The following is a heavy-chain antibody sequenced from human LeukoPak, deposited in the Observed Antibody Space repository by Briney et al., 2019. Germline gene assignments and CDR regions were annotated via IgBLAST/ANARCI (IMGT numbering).Heavy chain of an antibody. D-gene: IGHD3-10*02. CDR3: AELGITMIGGV. CDR2: ISGGGDIT. CDR1: QITFSNYA. V-gene: IGHV3-23*01. J-gene: IGHJ6*04. Sequence: PGGSLRLSCAASQITFSNYAMNWVRQAPGKGLEWVSSISGGGDITYYAESVKGRFSISRDNSKNMVSLQMNSLTAEDTAVYYCAELGITMIGGVWGKGTTVTISS.